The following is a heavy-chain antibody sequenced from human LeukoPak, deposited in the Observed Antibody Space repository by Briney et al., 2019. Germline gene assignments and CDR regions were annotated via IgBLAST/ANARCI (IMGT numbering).Heavy chain of an antibody. Sequence: SETLSLTCAVYGGSFSNYYWSWIRQPPGKGLEWIGEINHSGSTNYNPSLKGRVTMSVDTSKNQVSLKLSSVTAADTAVYYCARGPITMVRGLAWGQETLVTVSS. CDR1: GGSFSNYY. J-gene: IGHJ5*02. D-gene: IGHD3-10*01. CDR3: ARGPITMVRGLA. CDR2: INHSGST. V-gene: IGHV4-34*01.